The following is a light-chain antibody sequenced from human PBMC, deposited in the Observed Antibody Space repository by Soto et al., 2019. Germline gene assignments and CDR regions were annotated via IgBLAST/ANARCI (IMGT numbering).Light chain of an antibody. J-gene: IGKJ1*01. Sequence: EIVLTQSPGTLSLSPGERATLSCRASQSVSSTYLAWCQQKPGQAPRPLIYGASSRATGIPDRFSGSGSGTDFTLTISSLEPEDFAVYYCQQRSNWLWTFGQGTKVDIK. CDR1: QSVSSTY. CDR3: QQRSNWLWT. V-gene: IGKV3D-20*02. CDR2: GAS.